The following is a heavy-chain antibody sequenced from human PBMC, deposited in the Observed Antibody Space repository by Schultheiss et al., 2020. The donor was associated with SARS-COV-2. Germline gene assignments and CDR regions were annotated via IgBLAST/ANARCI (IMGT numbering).Heavy chain of an antibody. J-gene: IGHJ6*02. CDR3: ARGDAQTSYYYYYYGMDV. CDR1: GGSVSSRISF. CDR2: IYYSGST. Sequence: SETLSLTCTVSGGSVSSRISFWSWIRQPPGKGLEWIGYIYYSGSTYYNPSLKSRVTISVDTSKNQFSLKLSSVTAADTAVYYCARGDAQTSYYYYYYGMDVWGQGTTVTVSS. V-gene: IGHV4-61*01. D-gene: IGHD2-2*01.